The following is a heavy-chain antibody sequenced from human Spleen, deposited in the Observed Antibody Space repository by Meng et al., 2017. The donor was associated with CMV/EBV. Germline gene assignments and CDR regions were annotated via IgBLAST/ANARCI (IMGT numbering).Heavy chain of an antibody. D-gene: IGHD3-3*01. J-gene: IGHJ2*01. CDR2: ISYDGSNK. Sequence: FSYYAMHWVRQAPGKGLEWVAIISYDGSNKYYADSVKGRFTISRDNSKNTLYLQMNSLRAEDTAVYYCARGSSSYYDFWSGNWYFDLWGRGTLVTVS. CDR3: ARGSSSYYDFWSGNWYFDL. CDR1: FSYYA. V-gene: IGHV3-30-3*01.